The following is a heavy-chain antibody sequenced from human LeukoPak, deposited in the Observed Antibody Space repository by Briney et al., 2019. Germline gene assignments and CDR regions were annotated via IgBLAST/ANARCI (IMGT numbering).Heavy chain of an antibody. CDR3: AAGIAAAGTYYGMDV. J-gene: IGHJ6*02. V-gene: IGHV3-53*01. D-gene: IGHD6-13*01. CDR2: IYSGGST. CDR1: GFTVSSNY. Sequence: GGSLRLSCAASGFTVSSNYMSWVRQAPGKGLEWVSVIYSGGSTYYADSVKGRFTISRDNSKKTLYLQMNSLRAEDTAVYYCAAGIAAAGTYYGMDVWGQGTTVTVSS.